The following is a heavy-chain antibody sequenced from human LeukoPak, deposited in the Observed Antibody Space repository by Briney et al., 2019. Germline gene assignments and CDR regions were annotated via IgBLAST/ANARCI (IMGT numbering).Heavy chain of an antibody. CDR1: GFTFSSYA. CDR3: AKALGELSFIVDY. CDR2: ISGSGGST. V-gene: IGHV3-23*01. J-gene: IGHJ4*02. D-gene: IGHD3-16*02. Sequence: PGGSLRLSCAASGFTFSSYAMSWVRQASGKGLEWVSGISGSGGSTYYAGSVKGRFTISRDNSKNTLYLQVNSLRAEDTAVYYCAKALGELSFIVDYWGQGTLVTVSS.